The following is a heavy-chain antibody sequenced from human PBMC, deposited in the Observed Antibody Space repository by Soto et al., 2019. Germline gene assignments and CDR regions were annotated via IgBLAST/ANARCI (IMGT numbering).Heavy chain of an antibody. CDR3: AKVGAGWDFNCSSTSCYPLNPYYYYYGMDV. J-gene: IGHJ6*02. CDR1: GFTFSSYG. D-gene: IGHD2-2*01. CDR2: ISYDGSNK. V-gene: IGHV3-30*18. Sequence: PGGSLRLSCAASGFTFSSYGMHWVRQAPGKGLEWVAVISYDGSNKYYADSVKGRFTISRDNSKNTLYLQMNSLRAEDTAVYYCAKVGAGWDFNCSSTSCYPLNPYYYYYGMDVWGQGTTVTVSS.